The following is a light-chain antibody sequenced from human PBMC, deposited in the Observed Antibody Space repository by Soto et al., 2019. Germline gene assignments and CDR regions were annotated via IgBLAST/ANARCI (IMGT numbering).Light chain of an antibody. CDR1: QSVSIP. J-gene: IGKJ1*01. Sequence: EIVLTQSPATLSLSPGERATLSCRASQSVSIPLAWYQQKPGQAPRLLIHGATTVATGIPARFSGSGTGTDLDLTISSLEPEDFAVYYCQQCYNWPQWTFGQGTKVDIK. V-gene: IGKV3-11*01. CDR2: GAT. CDR3: QQCYNWPQWT.